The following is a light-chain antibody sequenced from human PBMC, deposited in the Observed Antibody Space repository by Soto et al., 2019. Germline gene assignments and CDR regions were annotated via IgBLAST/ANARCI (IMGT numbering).Light chain of an antibody. CDR1: QSISNY. CDR3: QQSYTALFA. V-gene: IGKV1-39*01. CDR2: AAS. Sequence: DIQMTQSPSSLSASVGDRVTITCRASQSISNYLNWYQQKPGKAHKLLIYAASSLQSGVPSRFSGSGSGTDFTLTISSLQPEDFAVYYCQQSYTALFAFGPGTKVDIK. J-gene: IGKJ3*01.